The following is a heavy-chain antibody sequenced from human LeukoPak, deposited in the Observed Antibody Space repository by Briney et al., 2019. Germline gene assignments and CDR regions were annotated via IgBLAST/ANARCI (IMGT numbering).Heavy chain of an antibody. V-gene: IGHV3-23*01. CDR1: GFTFSSYA. CDR3: AKGGSFYYDTSGYLY. D-gene: IGHD3-22*01. Sequence: PGGSLRLSCAASGFTFSSYAMSWVRQAPGKGLEWVSAISGSGGSTYYADSVKGRFTISRDNSRNTLYLQMNSLRAEDTAVYYCAKGGSFYYDTSGYLYWGQGNLVTVSS. CDR2: ISGSGGST. J-gene: IGHJ4*02.